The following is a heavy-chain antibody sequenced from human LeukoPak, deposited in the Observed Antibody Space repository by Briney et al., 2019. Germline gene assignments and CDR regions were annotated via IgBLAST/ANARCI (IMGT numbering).Heavy chain of an antibody. D-gene: IGHD5-12*01. Sequence: SETLSLTCTVSGGSISSYYWRWIRQPPGKGLEWIGYIYYSGSTNYNPSLKSRVTISVDTSKNQFSLKLSSVTAADTAVYYCARGTRGSGWFDPWGQGTLVTVSS. CDR2: IYYSGST. CDR3: ARGTRGSGWFDP. V-gene: IGHV4-59*01. J-gene: IGHJ5*02. CDR1: GGSISSYY.